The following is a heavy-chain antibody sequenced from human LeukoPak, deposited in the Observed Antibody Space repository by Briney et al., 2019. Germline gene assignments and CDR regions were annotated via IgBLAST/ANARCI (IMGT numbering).Heavy chain of an antibody. CDR3: ARRLGYCSSTSCYKGAFDI. CDR1: GGTFSSYA. CDR2: IIPIFGTA. V-gene: IGHV1-69*05. Sequence: ASVKVSCKASGGTFSSYAISWVRQAPGQGLEWMGGIIPIFGTANYAQKFQGRVTITTDESTSTAYMELSSLRSEDTAVYYCARRLGYCSSTSCYKGAFDIWGQGTMVTVSS. J-gene: IGHJ3*02. D-gene: IGHD2-2*02.